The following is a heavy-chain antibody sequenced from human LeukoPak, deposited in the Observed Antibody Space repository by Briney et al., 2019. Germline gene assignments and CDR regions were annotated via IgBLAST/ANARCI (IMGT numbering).Heavy chain of an antibody. Sequence: SETLSLTCAVYGGSFSGYYWSWIRQPPGKGLEWIGEINHSGSTNYNPSLKSRVTISVDTSKNQFSLKLSSVTAADTAVYYCARHVRGYFDYWGQGTLVTVSS. CDR1: GGSFSGYY. J-gene: IGHJ4*02. CDR3: ARHVRGYFDY. V-gene: IGHV4-34*01. CDR2: INHSGST.